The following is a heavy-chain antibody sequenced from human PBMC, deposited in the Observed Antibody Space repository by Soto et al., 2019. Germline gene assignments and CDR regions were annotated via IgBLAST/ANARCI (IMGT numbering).Heavy chain of an antibody. CDR1: GYTFTSYA. J-gene: IGHJ4*02. CDR3: ARYGGIYDSSGYYYLDY. Sequence: WASVKVSCKASGYTFTSYAMHWVRQAPGQRLEWMGWINAGNGNTKYSQKFQGRVTITRDTSASTAYMELSSLRSEDTAVYYCARYGGIYDSSGYYYLDYWGQGTLVTVSS. CDR2: INAGNGNT. V-gene: IGHV1-3*01. D-gene: IGHD3-22*01.